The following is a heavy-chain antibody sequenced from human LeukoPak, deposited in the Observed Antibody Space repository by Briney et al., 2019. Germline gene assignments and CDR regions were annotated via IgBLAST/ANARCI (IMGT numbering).Heavy chain of an antibody. CDR1: GGSISSYY. Sequence: SETLSLTCTVSGGSISSYYWSWIRQPPGKGLEWIGYIYYSGSTNYNPSLKSRVTISVVTSKNQFSLKLSSVTAADTAVYYCARRGSGYSYGSLDYWGQGTLVTVSS. J-gene: IGHJ4*02. CDR3: ARRGSGYSYGSLDY. D-gene: IGHD5-18*01. CDR2: IYYSGST. V-gene: IGHV4-59*08.